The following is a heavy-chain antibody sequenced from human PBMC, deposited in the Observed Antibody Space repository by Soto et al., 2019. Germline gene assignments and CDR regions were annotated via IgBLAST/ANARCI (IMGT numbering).Heavy chain of an antibody. CDR3: ARAYGDYGFDY. J-gene: IGHJ4*02. Sequence: QVQLQESGPGLVKPSETLSLTCTVSGGSISSYYWSWIRQPPGKGLEWIGYIYYSGSTNYNPSLMTRVTISVDTSKNQFSLKLSSVTAADTAVYYCARAYGDYGFDYWGQGTLVTVSS. CDR2: IYYSGST. D-gene: IGHD4-17*01. V-gene: IGHV4-59*01. CDR1: GGSISSYY.